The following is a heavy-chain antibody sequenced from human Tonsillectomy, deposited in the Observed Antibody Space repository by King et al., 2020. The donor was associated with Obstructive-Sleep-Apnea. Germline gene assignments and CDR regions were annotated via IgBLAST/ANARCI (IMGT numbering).Heavy chain of an antibody. CDR2: INHSGST. V-gene: IGHV4-34*01. Sequence: VQLQQWGAGLLKPSETLSLTCAVYDGSFSDYYWSWIRQPPGRGLEWIGEINHSGSTNYNPSLKSQVTISVDMSKNQFSLKLTSVTAADTAVYYCARGSGAADVNWFDPWGQGALVTVSS. J-gene: IGHJ5*02. CDR1: DGSFSDYY. CDR3: ARGSGAADVNWFDP. D-gene: IGHD6-13*01.